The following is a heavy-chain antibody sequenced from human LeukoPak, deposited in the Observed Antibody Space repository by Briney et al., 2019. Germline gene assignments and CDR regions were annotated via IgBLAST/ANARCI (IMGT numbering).Heavy chain of an antibody. CDR2: ISWNSGSI. Sequence: GGSLRLSCAAYGFTFDDYAMHWVRQAPGKGLEWVSGISWNSGSIGYADSVKGRFTISRDNAKNSLYLQMNSRRPEDMALYYCATEGGYWGQGTLVTVSS. V-gene: IGHV3-9*03. D-gene: IGHD3-16*01. J-gene: IGHJ4*02. CDR3: ATEGGY. CDR1: GFTFDDYA.